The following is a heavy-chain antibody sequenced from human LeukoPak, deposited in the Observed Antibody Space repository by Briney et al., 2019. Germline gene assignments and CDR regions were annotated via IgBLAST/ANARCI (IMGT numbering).Heavy chain of an antibody. V-gene: IGHV1-69*04. CDR2: IIPILGIA. CDR1: GGTFSSYA. D-gene: IGHD3-22*01. CDR3: ANGRYYYDSSGYYGMDV. Sequence: SVKVSCKASGGTFSSYAISWVRRAPGQGLEWMGRIIPILGIANYAQKFQGRVTITADKSTSTAYMELSSLRSEDTAVYYCANGRYYYDSSGYYGMDVWGQGTTVTVSS. J-gene: IGHJ6*02.